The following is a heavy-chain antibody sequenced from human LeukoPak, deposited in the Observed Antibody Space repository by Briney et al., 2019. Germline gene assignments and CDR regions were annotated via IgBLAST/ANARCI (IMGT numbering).Heavy chain of an antibody. Sequence: GGSLRLSCAASGFTFDDYAMHWVRQAPGKGLEWVSGISWKSGNIVYADSVKGRFTISRDNGKNSLYLQMNSLRAEDTAVYYCANLGLVPAAIEGYFYYFDYWGQGTLVTVSS. J-gene: IGHJ4*02. D-gene: IGHD2-2*01. CDR2: ISWKSGNI. V-gene: IGHV3-9*01. CDR1: GFTFDDYA. CDR3: ANLGLVPAAIEGYFYYFDY.